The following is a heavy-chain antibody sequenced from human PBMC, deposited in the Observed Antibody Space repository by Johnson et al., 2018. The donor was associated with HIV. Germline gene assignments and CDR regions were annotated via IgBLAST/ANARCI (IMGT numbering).Heavy chain of an antibody. V-gene: IGHV3-20*04. Sequence: VQLVESGGGVVRPGRSLRLSCAASGFTFSDYGMRWVRRAPGKGLEWVSVINCTGGSKDYADSVKGRFTISRDNAKNSLHLQMNSLRAEDTALYYCARRLASGSYVGAFDIWGQGTMVTVS. CDR1: GFTFSDYG. CDR3: ARRLASGSYVGAFDI. CDR2: INCTGGSK. J-gene: IGHJ3*02. D-gene: IGHD1-26*01.